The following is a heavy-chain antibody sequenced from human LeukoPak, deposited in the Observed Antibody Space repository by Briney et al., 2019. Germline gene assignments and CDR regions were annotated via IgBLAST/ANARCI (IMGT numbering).Heavy chain of an antibody. D-gene: IGHD1/OR15-1a*01. CDR3: AKINNNDDY. V-gene: IGHV3-30*18. J-gene: IGHJ4*02. CDR2: ISPDGNLE. CDR1: GFTFTTFG. Sequence: GGSLRLSFAAPGFTFTTFGIDWVRQAPGKGLEWVAAISPDGNLEYYTDSVKGRFTISRDNSKYMIYLQMSSLRGEDSALYYCAKINNNDDYWGQGTLVTVSS.